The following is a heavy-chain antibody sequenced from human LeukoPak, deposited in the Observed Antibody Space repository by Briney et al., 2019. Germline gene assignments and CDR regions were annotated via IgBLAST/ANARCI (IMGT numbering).Heavy chain of an antibody. Sequence: ASVKVSCKASGYTFSSYYMHWVRQAPGQGLEWMGITNPSGGGTSYAQKFQGRVTMTRDMSTSTVYMELSSLRSEDTAVYYCARDLYDGSGYSLGYWGQGTLVTVSS. CDR3: ARDLYDGSGYSLGY. D-gene: IGHD3-22*01. CDR2: TNPSGGGT. V-gene: IGHV1-46*01. CDR1: GYTFSSYY. J-gene: IGHJ4*02.